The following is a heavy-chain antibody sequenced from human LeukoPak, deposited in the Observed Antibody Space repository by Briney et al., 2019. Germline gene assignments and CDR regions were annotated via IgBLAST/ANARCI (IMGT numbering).Heavy chain of an antibody. CDR2: INPSGGST. V-gene: IGHV1-46*01. D-gene: IGHD5-12*01. CDR1: GYTFTGYY. J-gene: IGHJ4*02. CDR3: ARVPVSYSGYDQLIDY. Sequence: ASVKVSCKASGYTFTGYYMHWVRQAPGQGLEWMGWINPSGGSTSYAQKFQGRVTMTRDMSTSTVYMELSSLRSEDTAVYYCARVPVSYSGYDQLIDYWGQGTLVTVSS.